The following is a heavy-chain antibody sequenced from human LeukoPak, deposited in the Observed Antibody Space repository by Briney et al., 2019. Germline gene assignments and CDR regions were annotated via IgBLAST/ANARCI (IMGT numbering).Heavy chain of an antibody. Sequence: GGSLRLSCAASGLTFSSYGMSWVRQAPGKGLEWVSAISGSGGSTYYADSVKGRFTISRDNSKNTLYLQMNSLRAEDTAVYYCARWYYYETSGLYYGSFDNWGQGTLVTVSS. D-gene: IGHD3-22*01. J-gene: IGHJ5*02. CDR1: GLTFSSYG. V-gene: IGHV3-23*01. CDR3: ARWYYYETSGLYYGSFDN. CDR2: ISGSGGST.